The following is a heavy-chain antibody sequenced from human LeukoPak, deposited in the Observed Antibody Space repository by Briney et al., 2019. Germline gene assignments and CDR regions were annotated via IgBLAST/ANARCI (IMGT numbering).Heavy chain of an antibody. CDR1: GGSFSGYY. J-gene: IGHJ4*02. Sequence: SETLSLTCAVYGGSFSGYYWSWIRQPPGKGLEWIGEINHSGSTNYNPSLKSRVTISVDTSKNQFSLKLSSVTAADTAVHYCARGLRGYSYGLDYWGQGTLVTVSS. CDR2: INHSGST. D-gene: IGHD5-18*01. CDR3: ARGLRGYSYGLDY. V-gene: IGHV4-34*01.